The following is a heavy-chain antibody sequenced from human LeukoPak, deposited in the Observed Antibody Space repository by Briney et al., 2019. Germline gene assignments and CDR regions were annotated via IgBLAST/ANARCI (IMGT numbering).Heavy chain of an antibody. CDR1: GGSISTYS. J-gene: IGHJ5*02. Sequence: PSETLSLTCTVSGGSISTYSWNWIRQSPGQGLEWIGYIKNNGGNYNNPSLMGRVTISLDTSKNQFSLKLASVTAADTAVYYCARDAGGTWFDPWGQGTLVTVSS. V-gene: IGHV4-59*01. CDR3: ARDAGGTWFDP. CDR2: IKNNGGN.